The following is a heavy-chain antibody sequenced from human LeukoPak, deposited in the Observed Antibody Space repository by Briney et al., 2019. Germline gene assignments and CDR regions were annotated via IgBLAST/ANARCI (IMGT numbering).Heavy chain of an antibody. D-gene: IGHD5-12*01. CDR3: ARIVATIPRGHAFDI. CDR2: IKQDGSEK. J-gene: IGHJ3*02. V-gene: IGHV3-7*01. CDR1: GFTFSSYW. Sequence: QPGGSLRLSCAASGFTFSSYWMSWVRQAPGKGLEWVANIKQDGSEKYYVDSVKGRFTISRDNAKNSLYLQMNSLRAEDTAVYYCARIVATIPRGHAFDIWGQGTMVTVSS.